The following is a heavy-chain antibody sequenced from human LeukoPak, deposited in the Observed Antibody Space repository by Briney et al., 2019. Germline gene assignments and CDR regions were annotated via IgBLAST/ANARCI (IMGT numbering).Heavy chain of an antibody. CDR2: IYYSGST. CDR3: AREPYYYDSSGYLPSAFDI. Sequence: PSETLSLTCTVSGGSISSYYWSWVRQPPGKGLEWIGYIYYSGSTYYNPSLKSRVTISVDTSKNQFSLKLSSVTAADTAVYYCAREPYYYDSSGYLPSAFDIWGQGTMVTVSS. V-gene: IGHV4-59*06. J-gene: IGHJ3*02. D-gene: IGHD3-22*01. CDR1: GGSISSYY.